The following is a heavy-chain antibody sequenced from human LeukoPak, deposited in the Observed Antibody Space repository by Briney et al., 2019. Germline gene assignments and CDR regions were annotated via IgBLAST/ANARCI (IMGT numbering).Heavy chain of an antibody. D-gene: IGHD2-21*01. V-gene: IGHV5-51*01. J-gene: IGHJ5*02. CDR2: IYPGDSDT. CDR1: GYSFTSYW. Sequence: GESLKISCKGSGYSFTSYWIGWVRQMPGKGLEWMGIIYPGDSDTRYSPSFQGQVTISADKSISTAYLQWSSLKASDTAMYYCARLWSTANPIPWFDPWGQGTLVTVSS. CDR3: ARLWSTANPIPWFDP.